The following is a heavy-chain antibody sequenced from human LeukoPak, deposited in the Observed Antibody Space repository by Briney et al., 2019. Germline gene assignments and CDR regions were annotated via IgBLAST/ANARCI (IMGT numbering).Heavy chain of an antibody. V-gene: IGHV4-34*01. D-gene: IGHD1-7*01. CDR1: GGSFSGYY. J-gene: IGHJ4*02. CDR2: INHSGST. Sequence: SETLSLTCAVYGGSFSGYYWSWIRPPPGKGLEWGGEINHSGSTNYHPSLKSRVTISVDTSKNQFSLKLSSVTAADTAVYYCAREAQVAGTTIDGGQGTLVTVSS. CDR3: AREAQVAGTTID.